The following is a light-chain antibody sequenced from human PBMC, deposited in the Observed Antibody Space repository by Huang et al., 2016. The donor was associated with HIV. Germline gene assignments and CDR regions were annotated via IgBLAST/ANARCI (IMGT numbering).Light chain of an antibody. CDR2: GAS. V-gene: IGKV1-39*01. Sequence: DIHMTQSPSSLSASVGDRVTFTCRASQSINRYLNWYQQKPGRAPKLLIYGASSLQNGVPSRVSGSGSGTTFTLTINSLQPEDFATYYCQQSYSAHTFGQGTKLDIK. CDR3: QQSYSAHT. J-gene: IGKJ2*01. CDR1: QSINRY.